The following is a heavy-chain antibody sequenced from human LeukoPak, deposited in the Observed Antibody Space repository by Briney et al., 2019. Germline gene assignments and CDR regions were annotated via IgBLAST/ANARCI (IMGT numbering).Heavy chain of an antibody. CDR1: AFTFSSFA. Sequence: GESLRLSWAVSAFTFSSFAISWVRPAPGRGLEWVSSISGSGASTYYADSVKGRFTIPRDNSRNTLYLQMSSLRAEDTAVYYCAKSHSVAVAGTYSTYYFDSWGQGTLVTVSS. V-gene: IGHV3-23*01. J-gene: IGHJ4*02. D-gene: IGHD6-19*01. CDR3: AKSHSVAVAGTYSTYYFDS. CDR2: ISGSGAST.